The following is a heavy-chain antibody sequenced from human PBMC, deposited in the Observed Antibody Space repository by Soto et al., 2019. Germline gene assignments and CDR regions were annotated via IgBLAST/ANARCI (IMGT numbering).Heavy chain of an antibody. CDR1: GGSISSGGYY. CDR2: IYYSGST. D-gene: IGHD5-18*01. CDR3: ASDSIQLGPYFDY. V-gene: IGHV4-31*03. J-gene: IGHJ4*02. Sequence: QVQLQESGPGLVKPSQTLSLTCTVSGGSISSGGYYWSWIRQHPGKGLEWIGYIYYSGSTYYNPSLRRRVTISVDTSKNQFSLKLSSVTAADTAVYYCASDSIQLGPYFDYWGQGTLVTVSS.